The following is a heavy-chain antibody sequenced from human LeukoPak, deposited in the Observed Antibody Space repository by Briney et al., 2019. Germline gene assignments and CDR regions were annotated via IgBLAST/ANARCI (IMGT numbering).Heavy chain of an antibody. CDR2: IYYSGST. Sequence: SETLSLTCTVSGGSISSYYWSWIRQPPGKGLEWIGYIYYSGSTNYNPSLKSRVTISVDTSKNQFSLKLSSVTAADTAVYYCARPSGYCSGGSCYFDYWGQGTLVTVSS. V-gene: IGHV4-59*08. CDR1: GGSISSYY. J-gene: IGHJ4*02. D-gene: IGHD2-15*01. CDR3: ARPSGYCSGGSCYFDY.